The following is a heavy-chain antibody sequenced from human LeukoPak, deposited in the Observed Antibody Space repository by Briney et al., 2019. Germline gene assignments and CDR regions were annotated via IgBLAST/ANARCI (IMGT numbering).Heavy chain of an antibody. CDR3: AGTCCSGGSCAGEHFDY. Sequence: SGGSLRLSCAASGFTFSSYSMNWVRQAPGKGLEWVSSISSSSSYIYYADSVKGRFTISRDNAKNSLYLQMNSLRAEDTAVYYCAGTCCSGGSCAGEHFDYWGQGTLVTVSS. D-gene: IGHD2-15*01. CDR1: GFTFSSYS. V-gene: IGHV3-21*01. J-gene: IGHJ4*02. CDR2: ISSSSSYI.